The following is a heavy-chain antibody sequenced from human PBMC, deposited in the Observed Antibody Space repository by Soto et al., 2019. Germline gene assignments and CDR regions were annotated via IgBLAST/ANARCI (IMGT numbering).Heavy chain of an antibody. CDR1: GGSISSYY. J-gene: IGHJ5*02. V-gene: IGHV4-59*01. CDR3: ARDSGSGKAYLGWFDP. Sequence: SETLSLTCTVSGGSISSYYWSWIRQPPGKGLEWIGYIYYSGSTNYNPSLKSRVTISVDTSKNQFSLKLSSVTAADTAVYYCARDSGSGKAYLGWFDPWGQGTLVTVSS. D-gene: IGHD3-10*01. CDR2: IYYSGST.